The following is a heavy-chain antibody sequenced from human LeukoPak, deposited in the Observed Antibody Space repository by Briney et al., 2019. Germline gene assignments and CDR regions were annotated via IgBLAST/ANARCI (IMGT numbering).Heavy chain of an antibody. CDR3: ARDRIVGAPMHRYNWFDP. CDR1: GYTFTSYY. J-gene: IGHJ5*02. D-gene: IGHD1-26*01. V-gene: IGHV1-46*01. Sequence: ASVKVSCKASGYTFTSYYMHWVRQAPGQGLEWMGIINPSGGSTSHAQKFQGRVTMTRDTSTSTVYMELSSLRSEDTAVYYCARDRIVGAPMHRYNWFDPWGQGTLVTVSS. CDR2: INPSGGST.